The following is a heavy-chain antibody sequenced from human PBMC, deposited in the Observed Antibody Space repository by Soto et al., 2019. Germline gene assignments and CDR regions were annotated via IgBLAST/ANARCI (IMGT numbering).Heavy chain of an antibody. CDR3: ARETYDFWSGYYIWYYYYGMDV. CDR1: GGSISSGDYY. D-gene: IGHD3-3*01. CDR2: IYYSGST. J-gene: IGHJ6*02. V-gene: IGHV4-30-4*01. Sequence: SETLSLTCTVSGGSISSGDYYWSWIRQPPGKGLEWIGYIYYSGSTYYNPSLKSRVTISVDTSKNQFSLKLSSVTAADTAVYYCARETYDFWSGYYIWYYYYGMDVWGQGTTVTVS.